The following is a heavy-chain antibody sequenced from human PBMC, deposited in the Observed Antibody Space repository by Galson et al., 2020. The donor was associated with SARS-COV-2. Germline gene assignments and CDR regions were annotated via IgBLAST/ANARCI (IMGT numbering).Heavy chain of an antibody. CDR3: VRDREHSHGRDLGY. CDR1: RGSISTYC. Sequence: SETLSLTCTVSRGSISTYCWSWIRQPPGKGLEWIGYVQTTGNTKYNPSLKSRVTMSVDTSKSQFSLKLSSVTAADTALYYCVRDREHSHGRDLGYWGQGTLVTVSS. J-gene: IGHJ4*02. V-gene: IGHV4-59*01. CDR2: VQTTGNT. D-gene: IGHD5-18*01.